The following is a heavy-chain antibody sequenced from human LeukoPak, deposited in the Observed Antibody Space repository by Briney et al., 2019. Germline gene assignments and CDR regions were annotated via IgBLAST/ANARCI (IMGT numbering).Heavy chain of an antibody. V-gene: IGHV3-48*03. CDR2: ISSSGSTI. Sequence: GGSLRLSCAASGFTFSSYEMNWLRQAPGKGLEWISYISSSGSTIYYADSVKGRFTISRDNAENSLYLHMSSPRAEDTALYYCARDRIMVVGPYNWFDPWGQGTLVTVSS. D-gene: IGHD2-15*01. CDR3: ARDRIMVVGPYNWFDP. CDR1: GFTFSSYE. J-gene: IGHJ5*02.